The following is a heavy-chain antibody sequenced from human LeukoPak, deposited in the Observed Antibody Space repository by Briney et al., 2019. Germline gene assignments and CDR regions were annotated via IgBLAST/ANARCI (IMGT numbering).Heavy chain of an antibody. J-gene: IGHJ6*02. CDR3: ARGRYYGMDV. Sequence: GGPLRLSCAASGFTFTSYWMHWVRQAPGKGLVWVSRVNSDGSSTTYADSVKGRFTISRDNAKNTLYLQMNSLRAEDTAVYYCARGRYYGMDVWAKGPRSPSP. V-gene: IGHV3-74*01. CDR1: GFTFTSYW. CDR2: VNSDGSST.